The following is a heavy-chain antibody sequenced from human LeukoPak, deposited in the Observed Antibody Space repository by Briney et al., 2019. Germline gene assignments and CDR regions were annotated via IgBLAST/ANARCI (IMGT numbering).Heavy chain of an antibody. D-gene: IGHD2-2*02. J-gene: IGHJ4*02. CDR2: IANTGGNT. Sequence: GGSPRLSCAASGFTFSSYAMSWVRQASGKGLEWVSSIANTGGNTHYADSVKGRFTISRDNSKNTLYLQMNSLRAEDTAEYYCAARDCSSSSCYRFDYWGQGTLITVSS. V-gene: IGHV3-23*01. CDR3: AARDCSSSSCYRFDY. CDR1: GFTFSSYA.